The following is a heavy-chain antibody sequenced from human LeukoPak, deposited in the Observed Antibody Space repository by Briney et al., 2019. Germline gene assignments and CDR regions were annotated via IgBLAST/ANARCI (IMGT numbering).Heavy chain of an antibody. CDR1: GGSISSGSYY. J-gene: IGHJ4*02. Sequence: PSETLSLTCTVSGGSISSGSYYWSWIRQPAGKGLEWIGRIYTSGSTNYNPSLKSRVTISVDTSKNQFSLKLSSVTAAGTAVYYCARSAYQLLDYWGQGTLVTVSS. V-gene: IGHV4-61*02. D-gene: IGHD2-2*01. CDR3: ARSAYQLLDY. CDR2: IYTSGST.